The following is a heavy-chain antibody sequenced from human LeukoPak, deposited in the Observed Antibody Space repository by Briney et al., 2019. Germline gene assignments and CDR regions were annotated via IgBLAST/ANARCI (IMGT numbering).Heavy chain of an antibody. D-gene: IGHD6-6*01. J-gene: IGHJ6*02. CDR1: GFSFSTYD. CDR3: TGELRGIASHYHGMDV. V-gene: IGHV3-13*01. CDR2: LGTNGDS. Sequence: GGSLGLSCVASGFSFSTYDMYWVRQAAGRGLEWVSALGTNGDSYYLGSVKGRFTISRDDGKNSLYLQMNSLGVEDTAVYYCTGELRGIASHYHGMDVWGQGTTVTVSS.